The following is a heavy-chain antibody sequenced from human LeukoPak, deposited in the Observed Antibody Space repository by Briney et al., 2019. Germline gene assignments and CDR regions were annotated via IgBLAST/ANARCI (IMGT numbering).Heavy chain of an antibody. CDR1: EFTFSSDS. CDR2: ISGSGDII. V-gene: IGHV3-48*01. J-gene: IGHJ4*02. CDR3: ASLHQMGATSY. Sequence: GGSLRLSCTVSEFTFSSDSMNWVRQAPGKGLEWVSYISGSGDIIYYADSVKGRFTISRDNPKNSLYLQMNSLGAEDTALYYCASLHQMGATSYWGQGTLVTVSS. D-gene: IGHD1-26*01.